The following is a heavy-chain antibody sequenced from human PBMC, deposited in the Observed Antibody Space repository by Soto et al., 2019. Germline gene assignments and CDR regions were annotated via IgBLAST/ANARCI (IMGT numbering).Heavy chain of an antibody. Sequence: AGGSLRLSCAASGFTFSSYAMHWVRRAPGKGLEWGGRIKSKTDGGTTDYAAPVKGRFTISRDDSKNTLYLQMNSLKTEDTAIYYCTTEDNYRSGTLTLWGQGILVTVSS. J-gene: IGHJ4*02. CDR1: GFTFSSYA. D-gene: IGHD3-9*01. CDR2: IKSKTDGGTT. CDR3: TTEDNYRSGTLTL. V-gene: IGHV3-15*07.